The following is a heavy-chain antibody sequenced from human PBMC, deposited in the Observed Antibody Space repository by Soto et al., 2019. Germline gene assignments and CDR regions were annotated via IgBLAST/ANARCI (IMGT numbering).Heavy chain of an antibody. CDR2: ISAHNGNT. CDR1: GYTFTSCG. CDR3: ARGRYGDY. D-gene: IGHD1-1*01. V-gene: IGHV1-18*01. J-gene: IGHJ4*02. Sequence: QVHLVQSGAEVKKPGASVKVSCKASGYTFTSCGITWVRQAAGQGLEWMGWISAHNGNTDYAQKLQGRVIVTRDTSTSTAYMELRSLISDDTAVYYCARGRYGDYWGQGALLTVSS.